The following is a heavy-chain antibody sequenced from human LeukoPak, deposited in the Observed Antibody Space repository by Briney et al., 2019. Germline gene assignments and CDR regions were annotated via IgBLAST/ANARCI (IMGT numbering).Heavy chain of an antibody. CDR1: GFIVTSNY. D-gene: IGHD3-10*01. Sequence: SGGSLRLSCAASGFIVTSNYMSWVRQVPGKGLEWVSVIYGGDSTYYADSVKGRFTISRDNSKNTLYLQMNSLRAEDTAVYYCARAQYSYGSGSYERDYWGQGTLVTVSS. J-gene: IGHJ4*02. V-gene: IGHV3-66*01. CDR2: IYGGDST. CDR3: ARAQYSYGSGSYERDY.